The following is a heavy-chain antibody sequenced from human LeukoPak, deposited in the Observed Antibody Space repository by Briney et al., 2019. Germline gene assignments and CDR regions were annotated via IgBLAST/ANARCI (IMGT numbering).Heavy chain of an antibody. CDR2: IYYSGST. D-gene: IGHD3-10*01. CDR1: GGSISSGDYY. Sequence: PSETLSLTCTVSGGSISSGDYYWSWIRQPPGKGLEWIGYIYYSGSTYYNPSLKSRVTISVDTSKNQFSLKLSSVTAADTAVYYCARAGRYYGSGSYFDYWGQGTLVTVSS. J-gene: IGHJ4*02. V-gene: IGHV4-30-4*01. CDR3: ARAGRYYGSGSYFDY.